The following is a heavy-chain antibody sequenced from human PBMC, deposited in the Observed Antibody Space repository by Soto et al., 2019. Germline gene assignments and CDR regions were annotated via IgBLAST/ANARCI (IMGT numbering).Heavy chain of an antibody. Sequence: PSETLSLTCTVSGGSVSSGSYYWSWIRQPPGKGLEWIGYIYYSGSTNYNPSLKSRVTISLDTSKNQFSLNLSSVTAADTAVYYCARASQCKSYFDCFAWLDYWGQGTLVTVSS. CDR1: GGSVSSGSYY. J-gene: IGHJ4*02. V-gene: IGHV4-61*01. CDR2: IYYSGST. D-gene: IGHD3-9*01. CDR3: ARASQCKSYFDCFAWLDY.